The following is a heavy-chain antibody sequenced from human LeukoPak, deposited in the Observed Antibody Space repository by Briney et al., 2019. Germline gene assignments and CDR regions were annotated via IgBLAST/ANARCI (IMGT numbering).Heavy chain of an antibody. V-gene: IGHV3-21*01. Sequence: GGSLRLSCAASGFTFSSYSMNWVRQAPGKGLEWVSSISSSSSYIYYADSVKGRFTISRDNAKNTLYLQMNSLRADDTAVYYCARGYSSDYRIDYWGQGTLVTVSS. CDR1: GFTFSSYS. CDR2: ISSSSSYI. CDR3: ARGYSSDYRIDY. J-gene: IGHJ4*02. D-gene: IGHD3-22*01.